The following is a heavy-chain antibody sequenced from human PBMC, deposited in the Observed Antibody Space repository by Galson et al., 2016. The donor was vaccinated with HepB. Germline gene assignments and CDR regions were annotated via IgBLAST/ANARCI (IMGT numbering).Heavy chain of an antibody. CDR2: VSDDGTHT. CDR1: GFTFSSHD. Sequence: SLRLSCAASGFTFSSHDVHWVRQATGKGLEWVAIVSDDGTHTDYADSVKGRFTISRDNSKNTLYLQMNSLRAEDTSMYYCARSSSCSTINCFLPFDSWGLGTLVTVSS. J-gene: IGHJ4*02. D-gene: IGHD2-2*01. CDR3: ARSSSCSTINCFLPFDS. V-gene: IGHV3-30-3*01.